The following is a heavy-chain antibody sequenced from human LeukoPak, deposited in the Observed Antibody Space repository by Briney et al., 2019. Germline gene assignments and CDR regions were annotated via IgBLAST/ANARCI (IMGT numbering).Heavy chain of an antibody. V-gene: IGHV4-59*01. CDR1: GGSISSYY. D-gene: IGHD2-2*02. CDR2: IYYSGST. CDR3: WVHCSSTSCYTSFDG. Sequence: SETLSLTCTVSGGSISSYYWSWVRQPPGKGLEWIWYIYYSGSTTYNPSLKNRVTISLDTSTNQFSLTQSSVTASDTAVFYYWVHCSSTSCYTSFDGWGQGTLVTV. J-gene: IGHJ4*02.